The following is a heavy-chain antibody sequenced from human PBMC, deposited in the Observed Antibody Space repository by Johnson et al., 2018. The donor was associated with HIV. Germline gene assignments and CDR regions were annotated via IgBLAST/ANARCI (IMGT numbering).Heavy chain of an antibody. J-gene: IGHJ3*02. CDR2: ISGSGGST. Sequence: VQLLESGGGLAQPGGALRLSCAASGFTFSSYAMSWVRQAPGKGLEWVSGISGSGGSTYYADSVRGLVTISRDNSKNTLYLQMNSLRAEDTAVYYCARGYSGSDDAFDIWGQGTMVTVSS. D-gene: IGHD1-26*01. CDR3: ARGYSGSDDAFDI. CDR1: GFTFSSYA. V-gene: IGHV3-23*01.